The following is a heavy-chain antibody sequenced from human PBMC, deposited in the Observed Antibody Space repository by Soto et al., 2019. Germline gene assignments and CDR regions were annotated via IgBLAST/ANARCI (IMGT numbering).Heavy chain of an antibody. J-gene: IGHJ4*02. CDR2: TNQQGTII. D-gene: IGHD3-16*01. CDR3: TRDIGGRGAL. V-gene: IGHV3-74*01. Sequence: PGGSLRLSCEASGFTFSSYWFHWVHQVPGKGLVWVSRTNQQGTIIDYADFVKGRFTISRDNAKNTLYLEMDSLRVEDTAVYYCTRDIGGRGALWGPGTLVTVSS. CDR1: GFTFSSYW.